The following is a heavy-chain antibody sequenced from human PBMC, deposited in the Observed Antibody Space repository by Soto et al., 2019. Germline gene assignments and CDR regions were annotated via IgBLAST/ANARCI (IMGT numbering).Heavy chain of an antibody. Sequence: GSLRLSCAASGFTFSSYAMSRVRQAPGKGLEWVSSISSSSSYIYYADSVKGRFTISRDNAKNSLYLQMNSLRAEDTAVYYCARVDYGSGSYDYWGQGTLVTVSS. CDR3: ARVDYGSGSYDY. CDR1: GFTFSSYA. CDR2: ISSSSSYI. J-gene: IGHJ4*02. V-gene: IGHV3-21*01. D-gene: IGHD3-10*01.